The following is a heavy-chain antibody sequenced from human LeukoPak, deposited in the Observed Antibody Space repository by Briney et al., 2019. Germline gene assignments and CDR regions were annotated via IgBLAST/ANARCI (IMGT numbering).Heavy chain of an antibody. CDR3: ARELSAVYYYHGSGYQEDAFDI. Sequence: PSETLSLTCSVSGGSLSSYYWSWIRQPPGRGLEWMGYIYYTGRTDYNPSLKSRLTISVDMSRNQFSLKLSSVAAADTAVYYCARELSAVYYYHGSGYQEDAFDIWGQGTTVTVSS. D-gene: IGHD3-22*01. CDR2: IYYTGRT. CDR1: GGSLSSYY. V-gene: IGHV4-59*01. J-gene: IGHJ3*02.